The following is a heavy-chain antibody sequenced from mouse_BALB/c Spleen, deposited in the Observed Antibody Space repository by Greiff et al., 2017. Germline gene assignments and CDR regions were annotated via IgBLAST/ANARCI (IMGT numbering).Heavy chain of an antibody. CDR1: GYTFTSYY. CDR2: INPSNGGT. J-gene: IGHJ4*01. CDR3: TRGDYDAMDD. Sequence: VQLQQSGAELVTPGASVKLSCKASGYTFTSYYMYWVKQRPGQGLEWIGVINPSNGGTNFNEKFKSKATLTVDKSSSTAYMQLSSLTSEDSAVYYGTRGDYDAMDDWGQGTTVTVSS. V-gene: IGHV1S81*02.